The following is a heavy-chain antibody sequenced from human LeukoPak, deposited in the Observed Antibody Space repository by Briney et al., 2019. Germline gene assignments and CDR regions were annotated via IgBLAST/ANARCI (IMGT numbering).Heavy chain of an antibody. CDR1: GGTFSSYA. D-gene: IGHD2-15*01. Sequence: RASVKVSCKASGGTFSSYAISWVRQAPGQGLEWMGGIIPIFGTANYAQKFQGRVTITADESTSTAYMELSSLRSEDTAVYYCAGTRYCSGSSCYAYYYYYMDVWGKGTTVTISS. V-gene: IGHV1-69*13. CDR2: IIPIFGTA. CDR3: AGTRYCSGSSCYAYYYYYMDV. J-gene: IGHJ6*03.